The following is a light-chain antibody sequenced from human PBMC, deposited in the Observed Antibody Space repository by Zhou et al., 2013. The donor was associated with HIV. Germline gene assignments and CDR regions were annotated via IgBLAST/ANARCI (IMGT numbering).Light chain of an antibody. J-gene: IGKJ4*01. CDR3: QQYKIYPLT. V-gene: IGKV1-5*03. CDR2: KAS. CDR1: QTISNY. Sequence: DIQMTQSPSSLSASAGDRVTITCRASQTISNYLNWYQQKPGKAPTLLIYKASNLDTGVPSRFSGSGSGTEFTLTISGLQPDDIATYYCQQYKIYPLTFGGGTKVEIK.